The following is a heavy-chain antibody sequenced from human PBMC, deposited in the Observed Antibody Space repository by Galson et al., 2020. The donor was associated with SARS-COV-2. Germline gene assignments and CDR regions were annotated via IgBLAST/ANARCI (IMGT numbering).Heavy chain of an antibody. D-gene: IGHD3-9*01. V-gene: IGHV3-30*03. CDR2: ISYDGSNK. CDR3: ARDLHYYDILTGYYFGPRGNYYYYYGMDV. CDR1: GFTFSSYG. Sequence: GESLKISCAASGFTFSSYGMHWVRQAPGKGLEWVAVISYDGSNKYYADSVKGRFTISRDNSKNTLYLQMNSLRAEDTAVYYCARDLHYYDILTGYYFGPRGNYYYYYGMDVWGQGTTVTVSS. J-gene: IGHJ6*02.